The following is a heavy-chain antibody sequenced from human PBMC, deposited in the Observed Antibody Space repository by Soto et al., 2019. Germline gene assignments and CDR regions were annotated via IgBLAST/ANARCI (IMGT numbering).Heavy chain of an antibody. Sequence: SETLSLTCTVSGASISSGDYYWSWLREPPGKGLEWIGYIYDSGRTYYNPSLKSRVTISVETSRNKFSLTLSSVAAADPAVYYCARVPVTATSAYYPSWFDPWGQGTLVTVSS. CDR3: ARVPVTATSAYYPSWFDP. J-gene: IGHJ5*02. D-gene: IGHD3-22*01. V-gene: IGHV4-30-4*01. CDR1: GASISSGDYY. CDR2: IYDSGRT.